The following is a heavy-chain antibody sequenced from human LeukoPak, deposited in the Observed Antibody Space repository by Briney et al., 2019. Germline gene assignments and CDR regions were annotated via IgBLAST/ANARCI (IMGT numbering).Heavy chain of an antibody. CDR1: GFPFSNYW. CDR2: INTDERTT. D-gene: IGHD6-19*01. J-gene: IGHJ4*02. Sequence: GGSLRLSCTASGFPFSNYWMHWVRQAPGKGLLLVSRINTDERTTDYADSVKGRFTISRDNARNTLYLQMNSLRAEDTGVYYCAREGWAVARKVDYWGRGTLVTVSS. CDR3: AREGWAVARKVDY. V-gene: IGHV3-74*01.